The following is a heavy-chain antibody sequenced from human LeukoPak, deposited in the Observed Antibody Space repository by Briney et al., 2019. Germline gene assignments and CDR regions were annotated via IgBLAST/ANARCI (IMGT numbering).Heavy chain of an antibody. J-gene: IGHJ2*01. CDR2: IGVGSDK. D-gene: IGHD2-15*01. V-gene: IGHV3-13*01. CDR3: AREYCSGGNCAGGFYFDL. Sequence: GGSLRLPCAASGFTFSSYDFHWVRQGGGRGLEWVSAIGVGSDKYYSGSVKGRFTISRESAKNSLYLQMNSLRDGDTAVYYCAREYCSGGNCAGGFYFDLWGRGPPVTVSS. CDR1: GFTFSSYD.